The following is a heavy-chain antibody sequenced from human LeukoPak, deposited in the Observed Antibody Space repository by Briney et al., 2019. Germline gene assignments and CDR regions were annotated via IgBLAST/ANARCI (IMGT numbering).Heavy chain of an antibody. CDR1: GGSISRYY. D-gene: IGHD3-10*01. V-gene: IGHV4-59*01. J-gene: IGHJ4*02. CDR2: IYYSGST. CDR3: ARTLVFDY. Sequence: SETLSLTCTVSGGSISRYYWSWIRQPPGKGLEWIGYIYYSGSTNYNPSLKSRVTISVDTSKNQFSLKLSSVTAADTAVYCCARTLVFDYWGQGTLVTVSS.